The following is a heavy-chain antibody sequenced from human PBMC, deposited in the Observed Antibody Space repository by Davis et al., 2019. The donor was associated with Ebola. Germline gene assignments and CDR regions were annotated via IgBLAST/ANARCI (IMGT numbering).Heavy chain of an antibody. CDR3: ARRVGYCSSTSCPYYYYYYMDV. J-gene: IGHJ6*03. D-gene: IGHD2-2*01. Sequence: GESLKISCKGSGYSFTSYWISWVRQMPGKGLEWMGRIDPSDSYTNYSPSFQGHVTISADKSISTAYLQWSSLKASDTAMYYCARRVGYCSSTSCPYYYYYYMDVWGKGTTVTVSS. CDR2: IDPSDSYT. CDR1: GYSFTSYW. V-gene: IGHV5-10-1*01.